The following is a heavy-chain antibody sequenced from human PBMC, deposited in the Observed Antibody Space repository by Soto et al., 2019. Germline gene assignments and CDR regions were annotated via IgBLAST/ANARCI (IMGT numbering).Heavy chain of an antibody. J-gene: IGHJ4*02. CDR1: GFTFDDYA. Sequence: EVQLVESGGGLVQPGRSLRLSCAASGFTFDDYAMHWVRQAPGKGLEWVSGISWNSGSIGYADSVKGRFTISRDNAKNSLYLQMNSLRAEDTALYYCAKDYGIVDSGSTEFDYWGQGTLVTVSS. CDR2: ISWNSGSI. CDR3: AKDYGIVDSGSTEFDY. V-gene: IGHV3-9*01. D-gene: IGHD1-26*01.